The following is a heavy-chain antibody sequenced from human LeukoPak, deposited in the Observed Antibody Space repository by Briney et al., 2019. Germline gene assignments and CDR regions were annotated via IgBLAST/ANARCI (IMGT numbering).Heavy chain of an antibody. CDR2: INHSGST. CDR3: ARLFPYHFGSGSYWYFDL. Sequence: TSETLSLTCTVSGYSISSGYYWVWIRQPPGKGLEWIGEINHSGSTNYNPSLKSRVSISVDTSKNRFSLKLSSVTAADTAVYYCARLFPYHFGSGSYWYFDLWGRGTLVTVSS. V-gene: IGHV4-38-2*02. J-gene: IGHJ2*01. CDR1: GYSISSGYY. D-gene: IGHD3-10*01.